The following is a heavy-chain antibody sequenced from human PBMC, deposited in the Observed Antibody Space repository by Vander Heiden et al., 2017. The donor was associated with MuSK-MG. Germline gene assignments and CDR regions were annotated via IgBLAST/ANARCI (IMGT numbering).Heavy chain of an antibody. D-gene: IGHD2-15*01. V-gene: IGHV4-34*01. Sequence: QVQLQQWGAGLLKPSETLSLTCAVYGGSFSGYYWSWIRQPPGKGLEWIGEINHSGSTNYNPSLKSRVTISGDTSKNQFSLKLSSVTAADTAVYYCARDGYCSGGSCSTYYYYYGMDVWGQGTTVTVSS. CDR1: GGSFSGYY. J-gene: IGHJ6*02. CDR2: INHSGST. CDR3: ARDGYCSGGSCSTYYYYYGMDV.